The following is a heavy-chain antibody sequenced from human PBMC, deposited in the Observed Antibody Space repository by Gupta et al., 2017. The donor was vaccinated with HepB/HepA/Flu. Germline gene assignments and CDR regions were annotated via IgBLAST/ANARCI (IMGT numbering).Heavy chain of an antibody. D-gene: IGHD2-15*01. V-gene: IGHV3-21*01. Sequence: QLVESGGGLVKPGGSLRLSCAASGFTFSAYTMNWVRQAPGKGLEWVSAISSGSAYIYYSDSVKGRFTVSRDNAKDLVYLQMNSLRAEDTAVYYCTRDPEYCGSGACYSDAFDIWGQGTTLIVS. CDR1: GFTFSAYT. CDR2: ISSGSAYI. CDR3: TRDPEYCGSGACYSDAFDI. J-gene: IGHJ3*02.